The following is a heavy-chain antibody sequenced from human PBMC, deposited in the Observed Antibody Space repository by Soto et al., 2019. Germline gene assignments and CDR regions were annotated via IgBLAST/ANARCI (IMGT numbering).Heavy chain of an antibody. CDR3: AKAMTTVAFDI. CDR2: ISLSSGAT. Sequence: EVQRLESGGGLVQPGGSLRLSCAASGFTFSSYARSWVRRAPGKGLEWVSFISLSSGATYYADSVKGRFTISRDNSKNTLYLQMNSLRAEDTAVFYGAKAMTTVAFDIWGQGTMVTVSS. V-gene: IGHV3-23*01. CDR1: GFTFSSYA. D-gene: IGHD4-17*01. J-gene: IGHJ3*02.